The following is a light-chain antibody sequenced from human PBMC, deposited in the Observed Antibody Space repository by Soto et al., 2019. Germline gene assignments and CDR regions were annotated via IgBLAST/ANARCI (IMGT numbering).Light chain of an antibody. V-gene: IGLV2-14*01. Sequence: QSVLTQPASVSGSPGQSNTISCTGTNSDIGFYNYVSWYQQHPGEAPKLIIYEVAKRPSGVSSRFSGSKSGNTASLTISGLQAEDDDDYHCSSYTSSSPLYVFGTGTKLTVL. CDR3: SSYTSSSPLYV. J-gene: IGLJ1*01. CDR2: EVA. CDR1: NSDIGFYNY.